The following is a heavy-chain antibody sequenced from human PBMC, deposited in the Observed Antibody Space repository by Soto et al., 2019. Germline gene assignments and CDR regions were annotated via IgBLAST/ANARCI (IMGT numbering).Heavy chain of an antibody. CDR1: GGSISSGGYY. D-gene: IGHD2-15*01. Sequence: SETLSLTCTVSGGSISSGGYYWSWIRQHPGKGLEWIGYIYYSGSTYYNPSLKSRVTISVDTSKNQFSLKPSSVTAADTAVYYCARTLVAATPMGWWFDPWGQGTLVTVSS. CDR2: IYYSGST. CDR3: ARTLVAATPMGWWFDP. J-gene: IGHJ5*02. V-gene: IGHV4-31*03.